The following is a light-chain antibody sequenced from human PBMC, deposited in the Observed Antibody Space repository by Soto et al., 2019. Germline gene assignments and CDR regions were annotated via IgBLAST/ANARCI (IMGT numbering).Light chain of an antibody. Sequence: LTQPASVSGSPGQSITISCTGTSSDVGGYNYVSWYQQHPGKAPKLMIYDVSNRPSGVSNRFSGSKSGNTASLTISGLQAEDEADYYCSSYTSSSTLYVFGTGTKLTVL. CDR1: SSDVGGYNY. CDR3: SSYTSSSTLYV. CDR2: DVS. J-gene: IGLJ1*01. V-gene: IGLV2-14*01.